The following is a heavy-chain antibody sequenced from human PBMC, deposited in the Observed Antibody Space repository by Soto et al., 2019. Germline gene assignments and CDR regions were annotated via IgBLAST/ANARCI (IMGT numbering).Heavy chain of an antibody. V-gene: IGHV3-53*01. Sequence: GESLKISCAASGFTVSSNYMSWVRQAPGKGLEWVSVIYSGGSTYYADSVKGRFTISRDNSKNTLYLQMNSLRAEDTAVYYCASGDKESYDFWSGYYRDYWGQGTLVTVSS. J-gene: IGHJ4*02. D-gene: IGHD3-3*01. CDR2: IYSGGST. CDR3: ASGDKESYDFWSGYYRDY. CDR1: GFTVSSNY.